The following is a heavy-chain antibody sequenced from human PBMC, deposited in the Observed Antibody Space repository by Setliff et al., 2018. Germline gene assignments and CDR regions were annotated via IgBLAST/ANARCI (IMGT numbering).Heavy chain of an antibody. CDR2: IYTSWST. D-gene: IGHD3-3*01. V-gene: IGHV4-61*09. CDR3: ARMSGFLYMDV. Sequence: SETLSLTCTVSDDSISSRHYYWSWIRQPAGKGLEWLGQIYTSWSTNYNPSLKGRATLSIDASKKRFSLKLTSATAADTAVYYCARMSGFLYMDVWGKGTTVTVSS. J-gene: IGHJ6*03. CDR1: DDSISSRHYY.